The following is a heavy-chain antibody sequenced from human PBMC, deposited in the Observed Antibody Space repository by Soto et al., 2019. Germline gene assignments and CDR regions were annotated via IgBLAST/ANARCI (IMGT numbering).Heavy chain of an antibody. D-gene: IGHD1-1*01. CDR2: ISAHNGNT. CDR3: ARGRYGDY. CDR1: GYAFTTYG. J-gene: IGHJ4*02. V-gene: IGHV1-18*01. Sequence: QVHLVQSGAEVKKPGASVKVSCKGSGYAFTTYGITWVRQAPGQGLEWMGWISAHNGNTNYAQKLQGRVTVTIDTSTSTAYMELRSPRSDDTAVYDCARGRYGDYWGKGALVTVSS.